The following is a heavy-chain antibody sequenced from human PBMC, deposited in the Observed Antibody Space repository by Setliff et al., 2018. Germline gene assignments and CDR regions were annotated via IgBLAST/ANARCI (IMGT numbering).Heavy chain of an antibody. J-gene: IGHJ4*02. CDR2: FHTGGAT. V-gene: IGHV4-61*09. CDR3: ARESATIGEFPLYYFDK. D-gene: IGHD3-10*01. Sequence: SETLSLTCSASGGSISSGGFYWSWIRQSAGRGLEWIGHFHTGGATDYNLSLKSRVTISLDSSKNQFSLRLSSVTAADAAVYFCARESATIGEFPLYYFDKWGQGIPVTVSS. CDR1: GGSISSGGFY.